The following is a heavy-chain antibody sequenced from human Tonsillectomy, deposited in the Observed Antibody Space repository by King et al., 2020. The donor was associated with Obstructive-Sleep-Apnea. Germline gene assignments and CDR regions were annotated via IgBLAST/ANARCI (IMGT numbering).Heavy chain of an antibody. D-gene: IGHD3-22*01. CDR3: ARIRDHYETSGPDFDY. CDR2: IFSNDEK. Sequence: VTLKESGPVLVKPRETLTLTCTVSGFSLSNARMGMTWIRQPPGRALEWLAHIFSNDEKSYRTSLKSRLTISRDTSKSQVVLTMTNMDPVDTATYYCARIRDHYETSGPDFDYWGQGTLVTVSS. CDR1: GFSLSNARMG. J-gene: IGHJ4*02. V-gene: IGHV2-26*01.